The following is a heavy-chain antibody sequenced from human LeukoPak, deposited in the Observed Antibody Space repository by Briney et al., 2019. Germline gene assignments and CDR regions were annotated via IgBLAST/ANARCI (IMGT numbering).Heavy chain of an antibody. D-gene: IGHD3-16*01. V-gene: IGHV3-11*03. CDR3: ARYYLGSFDY. J-gene: IGHJ4*02. Sequence: GGSLRLSRAASGFTFSDYYMTWIRQAPGKGLDWLSYISGDSSFINYADSVKGRFTISRDNAKNSVYLQMNSLRAEDTAVYYCARYYLGSFDYWGQGTLVTVSS. CDR2: ISGDSSFI. CDR1: GFTFSDYY.